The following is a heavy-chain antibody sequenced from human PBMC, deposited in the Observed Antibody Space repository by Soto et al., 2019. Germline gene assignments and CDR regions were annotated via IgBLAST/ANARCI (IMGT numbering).Heavy chain of an antibody. CDR1: GFTFSSYA. J-gene: IGHJ4*02. CDR3: ARGYRSGSYPAYFDY. V-gene: IGHV3-64*01. D-gene: IGHD1-26*01. Sequence: EVQLVESGGGLVQPGGSLRLSCAASGFTFSSYAMHWVRQAPGKGLEYVSAISSNGGSTYYANSVKGRFTISRDNSKNTLYLQMCSLRAEDMAVYYCARGYRSGSYPAYFDYWGQGNLVTVSS. CDR2: ISSNGGST.